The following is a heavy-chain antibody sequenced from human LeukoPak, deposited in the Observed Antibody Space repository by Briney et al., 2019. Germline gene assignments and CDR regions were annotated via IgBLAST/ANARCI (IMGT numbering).Heavy chain of an antibody. CDR2: IYYSGST. V-gene: IGHV4-59*08. Sequence: SETLSLTCTVSGGSISSYHWSWIRQPPGKGLEWIGYIYYSGSTNYNPSLKSRVTISVDTSKNQFSLKLSSVTAADTAVYYCARRRRTYYYDSSGPYYYYGMDVWGQGTTVTVSS. CDR1: GGSISSYH. D-gene: IGHD3-22*01. CDR3: ARRRRTYYYDSSGPYYYYGMDV. J-gene: IGHJ6*02.